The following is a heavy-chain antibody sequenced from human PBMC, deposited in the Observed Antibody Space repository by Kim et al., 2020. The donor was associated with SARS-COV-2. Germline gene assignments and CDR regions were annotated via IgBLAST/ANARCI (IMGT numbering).Heavy chain of an antibody. J-gene: IGHJ4*02. D-gene: IGHD2-21*02. CDR2: INPNSGGT. V-gene: IGHV1-2*02. CDR3: AREANGGNSVVLGRTFDY. CDR1: GYTFTGYY. Sequence: ASVKVSCKASGYTFTGYYMHWVRQAPGQGLEWMGWINPNSGGTNYAQKFQGRVTMTRDTSISTAYMELSRLRSDDTAVYYCAREANGGNSVVLGRTFDYWGQGTLVTVSS.